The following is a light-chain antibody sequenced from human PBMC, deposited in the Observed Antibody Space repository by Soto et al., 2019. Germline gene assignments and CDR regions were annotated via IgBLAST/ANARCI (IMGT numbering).Light chain of an antibody. Sequence: DIQMTQSPSTLSASVGDRVTITCRASQSINSWLAWYQQKPGKAPKLLIYKASTLESGVPSRISGSGSGTEFTLTISSLQPDDFATYYCQQYNNWYTFGQGTKLEI. J-gene: IGKJ2*01. CDR2: KAS. V-gene: IGKV1-5*03. CDR3: QQYNNWYT. CDR1: QSINSW.